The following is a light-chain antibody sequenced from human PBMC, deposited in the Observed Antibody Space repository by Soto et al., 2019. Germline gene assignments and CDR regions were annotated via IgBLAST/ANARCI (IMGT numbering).Light chain of an antibody. Sequence: VMTQTPLSLSVAPGQPASISCKSSQSLLHITGETFLFWYLQKPGQSPQLLIYEVPTRVSGVPDRFSGSGSGTDFTLEISRGETDYVGIYYCMQSTQLPPTFGQGTRLEIK. CDR3: MQSTQLPPT. CDR2: EVP. CDR1: QSLLHITGETF. J-gene: IGKJ5*01. V-gene: IGKV2D-29*02.